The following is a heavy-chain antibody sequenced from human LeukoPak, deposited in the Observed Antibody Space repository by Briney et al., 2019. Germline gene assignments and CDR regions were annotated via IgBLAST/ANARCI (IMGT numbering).Heavy chain of an antibody. V-gene: IGHV4-39*01. J-gene: IGHJ6*02. D-gene: IGHD3-3*01. CDR1: GGSISSSSYY. CDR3: AGQGVVNGYYYGMDV. Sequence: SETLSLTCTVSGGSISSSSYYWGWIRQPPGKGLEWIGSIYYSGSTYYNPSLKSRVTISVDTSKNQFSLKLSSVTAADTAVYYCAGQGVVNGYYYGMDVWGQGTTVTVSS. CDR2: IYYSGST.